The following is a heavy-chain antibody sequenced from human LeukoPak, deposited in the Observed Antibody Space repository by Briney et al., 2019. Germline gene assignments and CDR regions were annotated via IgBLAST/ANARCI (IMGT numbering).Heavy chain of an antibody. Sequence: GGSLRLSCAASGFTFGSYWMHWVRQAPGKGLVWVSRINTDGSSTSDADSVRGRVTISRANAKNTLYLQMNSLSAEDTAVYYCARAGYCSGGSCYFDYWGQGTQVIVSS. CDR2: INTDGSST. J-gene: IGHJ4*02. V-gene: IGHV3-74*01. CDR1: GFTFGSYW. D-gene: IGHD2-15*01. CDR3: ARAGYCSGGSCYFDY.